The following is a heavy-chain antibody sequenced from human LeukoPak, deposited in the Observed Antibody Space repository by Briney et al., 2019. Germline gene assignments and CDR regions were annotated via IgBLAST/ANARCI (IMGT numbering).Heavy chain of an antibody. D-gene: IGHD1-14*01. Sequence: GGSLRLSCAASGFTFSSYAMSWVRQAPGKGLEWVSAISGSGGSTYYADSVKGRFIISRDNSKNTLYLQMNSLRAEDTAVYYCAKGAQADRYYYYYYGMDVWGQGTTVTVSS. CDR1: GFTFSSYA. CDR2: ISGSGGST. CDR3: AKGAQADRYYYYYYGMDV. J-gene: IGHJ6*02. V-gene: IGHV3-23*01.